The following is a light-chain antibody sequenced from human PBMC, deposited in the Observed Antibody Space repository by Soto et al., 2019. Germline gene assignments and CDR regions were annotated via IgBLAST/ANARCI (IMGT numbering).Light chain of an antibody. Sequence: EIVLTQSPGTLSLSPGERATLSCRASQSVSSSSLAWYQHKRGQAPRLLIHGASSRATGIPDRFSGSGSGTDFTLTISRLEPEDVAAYYCQKYNSAPLTFGGGTKVEIK. V-gene: IGKV3-20*01. CDR1: QSVSSSS. CDR3: QKYNSAPLT. CDR2: GAS. J-gene: IGKJ4*01.